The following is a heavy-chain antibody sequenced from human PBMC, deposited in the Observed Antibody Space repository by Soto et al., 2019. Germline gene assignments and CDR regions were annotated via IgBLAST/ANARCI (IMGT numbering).Heavy chain of an antibody. CDR2: ISGRDGDT. CDR1: GLTFSGYA. V-gene: IGHV3-23*01. Sequence: GGSLRLSCAASGLTFSGYAMTWVRQAPGKGLEWVSIISGRDGDTYYADSVKGRFAISRDNSKNTLYLQMNSLRAEDTAVYHCAKLPLSYLYGSGNYYFDYWGQGTLVTVSS. J-gene: IGHJ4*02. CDR3: AKLPLSYLYGSGNYYFDY. D-gene: IGHD3-10*01.